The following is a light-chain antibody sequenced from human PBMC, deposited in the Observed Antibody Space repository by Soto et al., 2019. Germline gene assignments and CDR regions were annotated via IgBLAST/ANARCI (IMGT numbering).Light chain of an antibody. CDR3: CSYAGSYIHV. V-gene: IGLV2-11*01. CDR2: DVT. J-gene: IGLJ1*01. Sequence: QSALTQPRSVSGSPGQSVTISCTGTSSDVGGYNYVSWYQQHPDKAPKVMIYDVTKRPSGVPNRFSGSKSGNTASLTISGLQAEDEADYYCCSYAGSYIHVFGTGTKATVL. CDR1: SSDVGGYNY.